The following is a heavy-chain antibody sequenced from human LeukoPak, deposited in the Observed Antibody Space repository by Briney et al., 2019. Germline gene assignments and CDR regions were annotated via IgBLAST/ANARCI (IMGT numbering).Heavy chain of an antibody. CDR1: GGTFSSYA. CDR3: ARGRFWGDYYDYYMDV. CDR2: IIPILGIA. D-gene: IGHD3-16*01. Sequence: SVKVSCKASGGTFSSYAISWVRQAPGQGLEWMGRIIPILGIANYAQKFQGRVTITADKSTSTAYMELSSLRSEDTAVYYCARGRFWGDYYDYYMDVWGKGTTVTVSS. V-gene: IGHV1-69*04. J-gene: IGHJ6*03.